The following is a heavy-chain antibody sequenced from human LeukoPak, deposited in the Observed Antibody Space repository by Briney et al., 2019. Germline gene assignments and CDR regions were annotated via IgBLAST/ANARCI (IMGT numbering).Heavy chain of an antibody. J-gene: IGHJ4*02. CDR2: IYYSRST. Sequence: PSETLSLTCTVSGGSISSSSYYWGWIRQPPGKGLEWIGSIYYSRSTYYNPSLKSRVTISVDTSKNQFSLKLSSVTAADTAVYYCARQEVDYGDYVGYWGQGTLVTVSS. V-gene: IGHV4-39*01. CDR3: ARQEVDYGDYVGY. CDR1: GGSISSSSYY. D-gene: IGHD4-17*01.